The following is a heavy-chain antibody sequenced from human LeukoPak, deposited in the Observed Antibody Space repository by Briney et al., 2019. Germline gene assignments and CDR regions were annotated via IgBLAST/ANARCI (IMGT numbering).Heavy chain of an antibody. V-gene: IGHV4-34*01. D-gene: IGHD3-10*01. Sequence: SETLSLTCAVYGGSFSGYYWSCIRQPPGKGLEWIGEINHRGSTNYNPSLKSRVTISVDTSKNQFSLKLSSVTAADTAVYYCARGLWFGELSDYYGMDVWGQGTTVTVSS. J-gene: IGHJ6*02. CDR1: GGSFSGYY. CDR2: INHRGST. CDR3: ARGLWFGELSDYYGMDV.